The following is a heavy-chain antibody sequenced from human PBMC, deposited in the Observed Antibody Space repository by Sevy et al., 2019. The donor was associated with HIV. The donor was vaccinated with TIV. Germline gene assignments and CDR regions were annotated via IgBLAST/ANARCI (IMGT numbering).Heavy chain of an antibody. J-gene: IGHJ3*02. CDR2: IWSDGAYQ. CDR3: ARARDGNSDAFDI. CDR1: GFTFSAYA. Sequence: GGSLRLSCTTSGFTFSAYAMHWVRQAPGKGLEWVAIIWSDGAYQYHGDSVKGRFTISRDNSKNTLYLQMNSLRVEDTAVYYCARARDGNSDAFDIWGQGTMVTVSS. D-gene: IGHD4-17*01. V-gene: IGHV3-33*01.